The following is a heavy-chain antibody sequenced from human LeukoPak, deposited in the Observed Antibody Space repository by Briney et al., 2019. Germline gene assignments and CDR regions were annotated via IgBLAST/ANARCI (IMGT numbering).Heavy chain of an antibody. CDR3: ARGKRYFDWLLYGYYFDY. CDR2: IYYSGST. D-gene: IGHD3-9*01. V-gene: IGHV4-39*07. Sequence: SETLSLTCTVAGGSISGSTYYWGWIRQTPGKGLEWIGSIYYSGSTYYNPSLKSRVTISVDTSKNQFSLKLSSVTAADTAVYYCARGKRYFDWLLYGYYFDYWGQGTLVTVSS. J-gene: IGHJ4*02. CDR1: GGSISGSTYY.